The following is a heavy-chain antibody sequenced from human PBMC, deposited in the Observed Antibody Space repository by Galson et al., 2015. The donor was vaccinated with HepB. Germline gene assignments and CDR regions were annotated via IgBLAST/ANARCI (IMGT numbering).Heavy chain of an antibody. CDR2: TYYRSKWYN. V-gene: IGHV6-1*01. Sequence: CAISGDSVSSNSAAWNWIRQSPSRGLEWLGRTYYRSKWYNDYAVSVKSRITFNSDTSKNQVSLQLNSVTPEDTAVYYCARTYPRVSYYSYGMDVWGQGTTVTVSS. CDR3: ARTYPRVSYYSYGMDV. CDR1: GDSVSSNSAA. J-gene: IGHJ6*02.